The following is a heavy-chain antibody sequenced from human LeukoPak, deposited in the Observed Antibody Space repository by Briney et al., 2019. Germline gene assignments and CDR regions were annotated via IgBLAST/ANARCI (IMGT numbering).Heavy chain of an antibody. J-gene: IGHJ5*02. V-gene: IGHV1-18*01. CDR1: GYTFTNYG. Sequence: ASVKVSCKASGYTFTNYGITWVRQAPGQGLEWMGWISPNNGDTNYAQKFQGRVTMTTDTSTSTAYMEVRTLRSDDTGVYYCARDSRGSTPVDPWGQGTLVTVSS. CDR2: ISPNNGDT. D-gene: IGHD4-23*01. CDR3: ARDSRGSTPVDP.